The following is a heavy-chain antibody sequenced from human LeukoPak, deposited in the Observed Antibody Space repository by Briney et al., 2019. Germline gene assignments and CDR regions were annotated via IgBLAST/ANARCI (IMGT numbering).Heavy chain of an antibody. CDR3: TRPDTGGSYSHFDY. V-gene: IGHV3-48*01. CDR1: GFTFSSYS. CDR2: ISSSSSTI. D-gene: IGHD3-16*01. J-gene: IGHJ4*02. Sequence: GGSLRPSCAASGFTFSSYSMNWVRQAPGKGLEWVSYISSSSSTIYYADAVKGRFTISRDNAKNSVYLQMNSLRVEDTAVYYCTRPDTGGSYSHFDYWGQGTLVTVSS.